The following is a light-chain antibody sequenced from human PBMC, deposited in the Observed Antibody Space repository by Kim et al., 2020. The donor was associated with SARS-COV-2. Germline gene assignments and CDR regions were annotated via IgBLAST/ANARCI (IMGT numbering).Light chain of an antibody. CDR3: QSYDNTLRGV. Sequence: GQRVTISCRGSSSNIGAGHDVHWYRQLPGTAPKLLIYGNNNRPSGVPDRFSGSKSGTSASLAVTGLQAEDEADYYCQSYDNTLRGVFGGGTRLTVL. CDR2: GNN. CDR1: SSNIGAGHD. V-gene: IGLV1-40*01. J-gene: IGLJ2*01.